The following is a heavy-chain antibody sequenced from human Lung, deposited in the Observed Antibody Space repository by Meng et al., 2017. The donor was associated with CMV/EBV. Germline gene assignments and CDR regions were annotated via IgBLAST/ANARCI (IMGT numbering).Heavy chain of an antibody. CDR1: YY. V-gene: IGHV4-31*02. CDR2: IYYSGGT. Sequence: YYWTWIRQRPGKGLEWIWYIYYSGGTNYTPSLQSRVTISVDTSKNQFSLKLSSVTAADTAMYYCARSVGCSSTYCYTYTSSWYPDYWGQGTLVTVSS. CDR3: ARSVGCSSTYCYTYTSSWYPDY. J-gene: IGHJ4*02. D-gene: IGHD6-13*01.